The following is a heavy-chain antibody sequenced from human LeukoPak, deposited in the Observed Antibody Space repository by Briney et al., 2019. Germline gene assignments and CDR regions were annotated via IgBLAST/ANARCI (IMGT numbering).Heavy chain of an antibody. V-gene: IGHV4-59*01. D-gene: IGHD6-13*01. Sequence: PSETLSLTCTVSGVSISSYYWSWIRQPPGKGLEWIGYIYYSGSTNYNPSLKSRVTISVDTSKNQFSLKLSSVTAADTAVYYCARGGRIAAAPYGWFDPWGQGTLVTVSS. CDR2: IYYSGST. CDR1: GVSISSYY. J-gene: IGHJ5*02. CDR3: ARGGRIAAAPYGWFDP.